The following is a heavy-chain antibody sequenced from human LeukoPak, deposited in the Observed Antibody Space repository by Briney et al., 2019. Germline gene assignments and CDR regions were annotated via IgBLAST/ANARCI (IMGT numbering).Heavy chain of an antibody. CDR1: GGTLSSYT. V-gene: IGHV1-69*02. CDR3: ATCSGGSCYSLDY. CDR2: IIPILGIA. J-gene: IGHJ4*02. D-gene: IGHD2-15*01. Sequence: SVKVSCKASGGTLSSYTISWVRQAPGQGLEWMGRIIPILGIANYAQKFQGRVTITADKSTSTAYMELSSLRSEDTAVYYCATCSGGSCYSLDYWGQGTLVTVSS.